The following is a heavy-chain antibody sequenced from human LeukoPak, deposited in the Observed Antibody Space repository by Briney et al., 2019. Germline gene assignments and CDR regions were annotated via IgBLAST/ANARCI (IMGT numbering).Heavy chain of an antibody. CDR2: ISGSGGST. CDR1: GFTFSSYA. J-gene: IGHJ6*02. CDR3: AKGLTSGSYGHYYGMDV. Sequence: GGSLRLSCAASGFTFSSYAMSWVRQAPGKGLEWVSAISGSGGSTYYADSVKGRFTISRDNSKNTLYLQMNSLRAEDTAVYYCAKGLTSGSYGHYYGMDVWGQGTTVTVSS. D-gene: IGHD1-26*01. V-gene: IGHV3-23*01.